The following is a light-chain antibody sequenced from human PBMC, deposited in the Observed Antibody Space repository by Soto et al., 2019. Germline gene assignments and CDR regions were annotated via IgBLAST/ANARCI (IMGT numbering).Light chain of an antibody. CDR1: QSLLHSDGNTY. CDR3: MQGTHWPPYT. Sequence: DVLMTQSPLSLPVTLGQPASISCRSSQSLLHSDGNTYLNWFQQRPGQSPRRLIYKVSNRDSGVPDRFSGRGSGTNCPLKISRVEAEDVGVYYCMQGTHWPPYTFGQGTKLEIK. J-gene: IGKJ2*01. V-gene: IGKV2-30*02. CDR2: KVS.